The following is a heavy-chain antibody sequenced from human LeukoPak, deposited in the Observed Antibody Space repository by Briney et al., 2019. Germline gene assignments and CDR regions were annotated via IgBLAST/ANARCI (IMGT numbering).Heavy chain of an antibody. CDR1: GFTFSSYW. Sequence: GGSLRLSCAASGFTFSSYWMHWVRQAPGKGLVWVSRINSDGSSTNYADSVKGRFTISRDNVKNSLFLQMNSLRAEDSALYYCARAPGVNYYYYMDVWGKGTTVTVSS. CDR3: ARAPGVNYYYYMDV. D-gene: IGHD2-8*01. J-gene: IGHJ6*03. V-gene: IGHV3-74*01. CDR2: INSDGSST.